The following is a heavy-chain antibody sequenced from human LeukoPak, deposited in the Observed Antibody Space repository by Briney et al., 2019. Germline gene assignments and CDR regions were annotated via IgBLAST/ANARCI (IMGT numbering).Heavy chain of an antibody. CDR1: GGSFSGYY. CDR3: ARGTGIAVAGPRAGYDY. D-gene: IGHD6-19*01. CDR2: INHSGST. V-gene: IGHV4-34*01. Sequence: SETLSLTCAVYGGSFSGYYWSWIRQPPGKGLEWIGEINHSGSTNYNPSLKSRVTISVDTSKNQFSLKLSSVAAADTAVYYWARGTGIAVAGPRAGYDYWGQGTLVTVSS. J-gene: IGHJ4*02.